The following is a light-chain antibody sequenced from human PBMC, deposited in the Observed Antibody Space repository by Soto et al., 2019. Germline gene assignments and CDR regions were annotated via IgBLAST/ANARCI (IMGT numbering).Light chain of an antibody. V-gene: IGKV3-20*01. J-gene: IGKJ1*01. CDR1: QSVSGSY. CDR3: QQYGSSPQT. CDR2: GAS. Sequence: EIVLTQSPGTLSLSPGERATLSCRASQSVSGSYLAWYQQKPGQAPRLLIYGASSRATRIPDRFSGSGSATDLTLTISRLEPEDFAVYYCQQYGSSPQTFGQWTKVEIK.